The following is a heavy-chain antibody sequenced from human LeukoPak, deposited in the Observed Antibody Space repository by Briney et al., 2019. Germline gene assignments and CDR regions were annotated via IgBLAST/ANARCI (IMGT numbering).Heavy chain of an antibody. D-gene: IGHD5-12*01. CDR3: ARVPYSGYDYGVDY. CDR1: GYTFTSYG. V-gene: IGHV1-18*01. Sequence: APVKVSCKASGYTFTSYGISWVRQAPGQGLEWMGWISAYNGNTNYAQKLQGRVTMTTDTSTSTAYMELRSLRSDDTAVYYCARVPYSGYDYGVDYWGQGTLVTVSS. J-gene: IGHJ4*02. CDR2: ISAYNGNT.